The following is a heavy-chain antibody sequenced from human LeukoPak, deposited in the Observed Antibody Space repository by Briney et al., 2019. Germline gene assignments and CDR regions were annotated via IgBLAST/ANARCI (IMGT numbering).Heavy chain of an antibody. CDR3: ARDSPTLAARDAFDI. J-gene: IGHJ3*02. CDR1: GYTFTSYG. Sequence: GASVKVSCKASGYTFTSYGISWVRQAPGQGLEWMGWISAYNGNTNYAQKLQGRVTMTTDTSTSTAYMELRSLRSDDTAVYYCARDSPTLAARDAFDIWGQGTMVTVSS. V-gene: IGHV1-18*01. CDR2: ISAYNGNT. D-gene: IGHD6-6*01.